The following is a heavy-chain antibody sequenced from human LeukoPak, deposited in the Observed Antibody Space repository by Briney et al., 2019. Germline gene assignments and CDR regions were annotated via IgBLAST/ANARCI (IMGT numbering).Heavy chain of an antibody. CDR3: ARGKGRGRVAATVYWFDP. J-gene: IGHJ5*02. CDR2: MNPNSGNT. D-gene: IGHD2-15*01. CDR1: GYTFTSYD. V-gene: IGHV1-8*01. Sequence: ASVKVSCKASGYTFTSYDINWVRQATGQGLEWMGWMNPNSGNTGYAQKFQGRVTMTRNTSISTAYMELSSLRSEHTAVYYCARGKGRGRVAATVYWFDPWGQGTLVTVSS.